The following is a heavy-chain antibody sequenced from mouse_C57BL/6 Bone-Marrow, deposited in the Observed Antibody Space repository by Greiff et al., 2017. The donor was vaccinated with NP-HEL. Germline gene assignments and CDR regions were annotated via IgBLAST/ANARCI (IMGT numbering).Heavy chain of an antibody. CDR1: GYTFTDYY. Sequence: LVESGAELVRPGASVKLSCKASGYTFTDYYINWVKQRPGQGLEWIARIYPGSGNTYYNEKFKGKATLTAEKSSSTAYMQLSSLTSEDSAVYFCARFGPPDYWGQGTSVTVSS. V-gene: IGHV1-76*01. CDR2: IYPGSGNT. CDR3: ARFGPPDY. J-gene: IGHJ4*01.